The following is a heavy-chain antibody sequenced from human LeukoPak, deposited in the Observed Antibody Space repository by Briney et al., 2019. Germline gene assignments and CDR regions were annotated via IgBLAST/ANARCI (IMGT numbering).Heavy chain of an antibody. Sequence: ASVKVSCKASGYTFTSYDINWVRQSTGQGLEWMGWMNPNSGNTGYAQKFQGRVTMTRNTSISTAYMELSSLRSEDTAVYYCARAYNWNYAYYYYMDVWGKGTTVTVSS. J-gene: IGHJ6*03. CDR2: MNPNSGNT. V-gene: IGHV1-8*01. CDR3: ARAYNWNYAYYYYMDV. CDR1: GYTFTSYD. D-gene: IGHD1-7*01.